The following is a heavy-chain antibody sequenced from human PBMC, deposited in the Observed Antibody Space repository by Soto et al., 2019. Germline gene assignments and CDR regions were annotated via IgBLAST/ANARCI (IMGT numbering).Heavy chain of an antibody. CDR1: GFTLAKYT. D-gene: IGHD3-9*01. CDR3: ARDREPDGIWTFDS. V-gene: IGHV3-23*01. J-gene: IGHJ4*02. CDR2: SYSTGGT. Sequence: GGSLRLSCASSGFTLAKYTMGWVRQAPGKGLEWVAESYSTGGTEYADSVKGRFTIFRDNSKSTLFLQMNSLGVGDTALYYCARDREPDGIWTFDSWGQGTLVTASS.